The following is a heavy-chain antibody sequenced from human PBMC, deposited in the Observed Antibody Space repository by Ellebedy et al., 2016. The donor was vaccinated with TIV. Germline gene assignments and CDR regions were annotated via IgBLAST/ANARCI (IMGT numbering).Heavy chain of an antibody. CDR1: GGSFSGYH. D-gene: IGHD3-10*01. J-gene: IGHJ4*02. CDR3: ARGNLFELFH. Sequence: SETLSLTXAVYGGSFSGYHWNWIRQPPGKRLEWIGEITRSGATNYNPSLRSRVTMSVDTSKNQFSLELTSVTAADTAVYYCARGNLFELFHWGQGTLVTVSS. V-gene: IGHV4-34*01. CDR2: ITRSGAT.